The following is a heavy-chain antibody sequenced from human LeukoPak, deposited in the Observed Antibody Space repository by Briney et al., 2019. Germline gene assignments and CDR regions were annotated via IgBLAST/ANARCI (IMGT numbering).Heavy chain of an antibody. Sequence: GGSLRLSCAASGITFSGAWMHWVRQAPGKGLVWVSRINDDGSFRRYANSVKGRFTISRDNANNTLFLQMDSLRAEDTGVYYCARDSPQGWFGVVDYWGEGALVTVSS. D-gene: IGHD3-10*01. V-gene: IGHV3-74*01. J-gene: IGHJ4*02. CDR2: INDDGSFR. CDR1: GITFSGAW. CDR3: ARDSPQGWFGVVDY.